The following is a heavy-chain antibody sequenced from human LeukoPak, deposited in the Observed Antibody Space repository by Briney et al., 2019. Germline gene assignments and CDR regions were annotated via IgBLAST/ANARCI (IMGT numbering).Heavy chain of an antibody. CDR1: GFTFSSYS. D-gene: IGHD2-15*01. V-gene: IGHV3-23*01. J-gene: IGHJ4*02. CDR3: AKSRSGRTAFDY. CDR2: ISGSGGST. Sequence: GGSLRLSCAASGFTFSSYSMNWVRQAPGKGLEWVSAISGSGGSTYYADSVKGRFTISRDNSKNTLYLQMNSLRAEDTAVYYCAKSRSGRTAFDYWGQGTLVTVSS.